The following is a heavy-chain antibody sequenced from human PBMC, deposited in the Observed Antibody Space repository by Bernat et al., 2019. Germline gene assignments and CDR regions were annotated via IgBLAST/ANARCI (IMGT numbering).Heavy chain of an antibody. CDR1: GFTFSTYA. D-gene: IGHD6-6*01. V-gene: IGHV3-23*01. Sequence: EVQLLESGGGLAQPGGSLRLSCAASGFTFSTYAMTWVRQAPGKGLEWVSWISGGGGTTYYADSVKGRFTISRDNSKNTLYLQMNGLRAEDTAVYYCAKDYSSSPDHYFDYWGQGTLVTVSS. CDR2: ISGGGGTT. J-gene: IGHJ4*02. CDR3: AKDYSSSPDHYFDY.